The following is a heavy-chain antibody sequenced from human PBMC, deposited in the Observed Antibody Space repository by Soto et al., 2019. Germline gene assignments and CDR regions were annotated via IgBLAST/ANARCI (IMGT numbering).Heavy chain of an antibody. CDR1: GGSISSGGYY. CDR2: IYYSGST. D-gene: IGHD2-2*01. CDR3: ASRRIEDCSSKSCWIFVDY. Sequence: SETLSLTCTVSGGSISSGGYYWSWIRQHPGKGLEWIGYIYYSGSTYYNPSLKSRVTISVDTSKNQFSLKLSSVTAAEKAVYYSASRRIEDCSSKSCWIFVDYWGQATLVTVS. J-gene: IGHJ4*02. V-gene: IGHV4-31*03.